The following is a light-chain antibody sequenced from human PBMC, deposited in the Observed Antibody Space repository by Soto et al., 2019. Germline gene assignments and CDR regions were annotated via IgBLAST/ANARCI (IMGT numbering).Light chain of an antibody. CDR1: SSDVGGYNY. Sequence: QSVLTQPASVSGSPGQSITISCTGTSSDVGGYNYVSWYQQHPGKAPKLMIYEVSNRPSGVSNRFSGSKSGNTASLTISGLQGEDEADYYCSSYTDISTLVFGGGTKVTVL. V-gene: IGLV2-14*01. CDR3: SSYTDISTLV. CDR2: EVS. J-gene: IGLJ2*01.